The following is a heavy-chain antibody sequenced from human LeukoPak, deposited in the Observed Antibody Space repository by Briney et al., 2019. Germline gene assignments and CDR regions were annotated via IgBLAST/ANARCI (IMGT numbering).Heavy chain of an antibody. CDR3: AKPRYGDCDWERVPFDY. CDR2: IRYDGSNK. CDR1: GFTFSSYG. V-gene: IGHV3-30*02. Sequence: GGSLRLSCEASGFTFSSYGMHWVRQAPGKGLEWVAFIRYDGSNKYYADSVKGRFTISRGNSKNTLYLQMNSLRAEDTAVYYCAKPRYGDCDWERVPFDYWGQGTLVTVSS. J-gene: IGHJ4*02. D-gene: IGHD4-17*01.